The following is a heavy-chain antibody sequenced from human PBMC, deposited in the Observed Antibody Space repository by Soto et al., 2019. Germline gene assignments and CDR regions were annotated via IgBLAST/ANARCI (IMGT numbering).Heavy chain of an antibody. J-gene: IGHJ4*02. Sequence: LRLSCAASGFSVRTNYMSWVRQAPGKGLDWVSVFESGGSIYYADSVKGRFIISRDYAKNTVDLQMNSLRVEDTAVYYCARAGVTPHFFDYWGQGTLVTVSS. CDR3: ARAGVTPHFFDY. V-gene: IGHV3-53*01. D-gene: IGHD3-3*02. CDR1: GFSVRTNY. CDR2: FESGGSI.